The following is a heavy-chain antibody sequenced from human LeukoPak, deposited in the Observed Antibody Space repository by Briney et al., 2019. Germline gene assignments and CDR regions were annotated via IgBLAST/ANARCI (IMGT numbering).Heavy chain of an antibody. D-gene: IGHD5-18*01. V-gene: IGHV4-31*03. J-gene: IGHJ4*02. CDR2: IYYSGST. Sequence: PSQTLSLTCTVSGGSISSGGYYWSWIRQHPGKGLEWIGYIYYSGSTYYNPSLKSRVTISVDTSKNQFSLKLSSVTAADTAVYYCAREDTAMTRIDYWGQGTLVTVSS. CDR3: AREDTAMTRIDY. CDR1: GGSISSGGYY.